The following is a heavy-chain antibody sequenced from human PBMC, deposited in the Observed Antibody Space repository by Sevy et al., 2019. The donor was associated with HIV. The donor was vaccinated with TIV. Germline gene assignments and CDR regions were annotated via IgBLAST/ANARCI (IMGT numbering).Heavy chain of an antibody. Sequence: GGSLRLSCVASGFTFPIYSVVWVRRAPGKGLEWLTLISYDGNNRYYEDSVKGRFTISRDNSNNILYLQMTSLSVEDTALYFCARVAVEYCTNDCYHRFDHWGLGTLVTVSS. CDR3: ARVAVEYCTNDCYHRFDH. CDR1: GFTFPIYS. D-gene: IGHD2-8*01. J-gene: IGHJ4*02. CDR2: ISYDGNNR. V-gene: IGHV3-30*04.